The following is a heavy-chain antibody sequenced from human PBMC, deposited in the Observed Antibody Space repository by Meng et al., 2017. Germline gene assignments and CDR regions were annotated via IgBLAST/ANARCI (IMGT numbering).Heavy chain of an antibody. D-gene: IGHD3-22*01. J-gene: IGHJ3*02. CDR2: IYYSGST. V-gene: IGHV4-34*01. Sequence: GSLRLSCAVYGGSFSGYYWGWIRQPPGKGLEWIGSIYYSGSTYYNPSLKSRVTISVDTSKNQFSLKLSSVTAADTAVYYCARDLYYYDSSGYYSHAFDIWGQGTMVTVSS. CDR3: ARDLYYYDSSGYYSHAFDI. CDR1: GGSFSGYY.